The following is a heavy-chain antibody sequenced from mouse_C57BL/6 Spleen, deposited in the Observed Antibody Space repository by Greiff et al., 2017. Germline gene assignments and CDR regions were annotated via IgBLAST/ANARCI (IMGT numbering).Heavy chain of an antibody. J-gene: IGHJ2*01. CDR3: AREHQYYFDY. CDR2: ISYDGSN. CDR1: GYSITSGYY. V-gene: IGHV3-6*01. Sequence: DVQLQESGPGLVKPSQSLSLTCSVTGYSITSGYYWNWIRQFPGNKLEWMGYISYDGSNNYNPSLKNRISITRDTSKNQFFLKLNSVTTEDTATYYCAREHQYYFDYWGQGTTLTVSS.